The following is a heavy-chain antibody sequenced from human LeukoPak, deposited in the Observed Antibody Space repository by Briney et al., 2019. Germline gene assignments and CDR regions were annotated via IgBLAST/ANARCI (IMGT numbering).Heavy chain of an antibody. CDR1: GGSVSSGSYY. V-gene: IGHV4-61*01. J-gene: IGHJ4*02. Sequence: SETLSLTCTVSGGSVSSGSYYWGWIRQPPGKGLEWIGYIYYSGSTNYHPSLKSRITISIDMSQNQFSLKLRSVTAADTAVYYCARSWPYFDYWGQGTLVTVSS. CDR2: IYYSGST. CDR3: ARSWPYFDY.